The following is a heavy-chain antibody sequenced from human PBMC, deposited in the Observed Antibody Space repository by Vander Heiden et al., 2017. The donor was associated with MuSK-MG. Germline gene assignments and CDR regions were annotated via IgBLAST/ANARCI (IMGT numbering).Heavy chain of an antibody. V-gene: IGHV3-21*01. Sequence: EVQLVESGGGLVKPGGSLRLSCAASGFTFSSYGMNWVRQAPGKGLEWVSSISSSSSYIYYADAVKGRFTISRDNAKNSLYLQMNSLRAEDTAVYYCARVAGASGYYYYYYMDVWGKGTTGTVSS. CDR2: ISSSSSYI. CDR1: GFTFSSYG. J-gene: IGHJ6*03. D-gene: IGHD1-26*01. CDR3: ARVAGASGYYYYYYMDV.